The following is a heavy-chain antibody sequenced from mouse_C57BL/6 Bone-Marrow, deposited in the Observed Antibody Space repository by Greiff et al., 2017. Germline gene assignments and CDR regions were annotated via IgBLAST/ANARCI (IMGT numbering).Heavy chain of an antibody. V-gene: IGHV1-76*01. D-gene: IGHD1-1*01. CDR3: ARSPTTVVHFGY. Sequence: QVQLQQSGAELVRPGASVKLSCTASGYTFTDYYINWVKQRPGQGLEWIARIYPGSGNTYYNEKFKGKATLTAEKSSSTAYMQVSSLTSEDSAVYFCARSPTTVVHFGYWGQGTTLTVSS. CDR2: IYPGSGNT. CDR1: GYTFTDYY. J-gene: IGHJ2*01.